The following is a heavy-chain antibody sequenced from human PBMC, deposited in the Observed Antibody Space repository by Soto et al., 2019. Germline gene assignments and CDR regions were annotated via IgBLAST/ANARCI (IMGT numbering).Heavy chain of an antibody. Sequence: PSETLSLTCAVSGGSISSSNWWSWVRQPPGKGLEWIGEIYHSGSTNYNPSLKSRVTISVDKSKNQFSLKLSSVTAADTAVYYCARDAVGYSSEFSSGWFDPWGQGTLVTVSS. CDR1: GGSISSSNW. J-gene: IGHJ5*02. D-gene: IGHD6-19*01. V-gene: IGHV4-4*02. CDR3: ARDAVGYSSEFSSGWFDP. CDR2: IYHSGST.